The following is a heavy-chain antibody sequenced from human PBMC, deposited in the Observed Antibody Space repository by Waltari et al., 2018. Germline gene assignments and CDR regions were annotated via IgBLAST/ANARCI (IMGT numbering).Heavy chain of an antibody. CDR3: ARDTGGGGSGPGNWYDS. D-gene: IGHD3-10*01. J-gene: IGHJ5*01. Sequence: QVQLQESGPGLVKPLETLSLTCTFSGVSPSVDPWRWLRSRAEKGLEWLARIRDRGNPDYNPSLRSRVTISLDTTNNQVFLRLTSVTAADTAVYYCARDTGGGGSGPGNWYDSWGQGLRVTVSS. CDR2: IRDRGNP. V-gene: IGHV4-4*07. CDR1: GVSPSVDP.